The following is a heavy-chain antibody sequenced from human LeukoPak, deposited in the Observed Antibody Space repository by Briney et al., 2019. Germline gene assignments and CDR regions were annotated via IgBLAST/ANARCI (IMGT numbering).Heavy chain of an antibody. Sequence: PGRSLRLSCAASGFTFSSYGMHWVRQAPGKGLEWVAVISYDGSNKYYADSVKGRFTISRDNSKNTLYLQMNSLRAEDTAVYYCAKPGIQLWSRMDVWGKGTTVTVSS. CDR3: AKPGIQLWSRMDV. CDR2: ISYDGSNK. CDR1: GFTFSSYG. J-gene: IGHJ6*04. V-gene: IGHV3-30*18. D-gene: IGHD5-18*01.